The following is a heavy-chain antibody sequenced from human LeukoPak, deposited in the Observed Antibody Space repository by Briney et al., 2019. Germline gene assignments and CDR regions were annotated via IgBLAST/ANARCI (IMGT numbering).Heavy chain of an antibody. CDR1: GFTFSAAW. V-gene: IGHV3-23*01. Sequence: GGSLRLSCAASGFTFSAAWMNWVRQAPGKGLEWVSSIRGSDGSTYYADSVKGRFAISRDNSKNTLYLQMNSLRAEDTAVYYCAKDVYGDYGGLDYWGQGTLVTVSS. CDR3: AKDVYGDYGGLDY. J-gene: IGHJ4*02. CDR2: IRGSDGST. D-gene: IGHD4-17*01.